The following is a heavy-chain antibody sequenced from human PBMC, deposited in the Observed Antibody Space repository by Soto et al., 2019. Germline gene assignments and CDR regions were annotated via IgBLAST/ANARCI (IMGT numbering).Heavy chain of an antibody. CDR2: ISNSGGT. CDR3: ATESGSTYGYFDH. D-gene: IGHD5-18*01. V-gene: IGHV4-30-4*01. CDR1: GGSVTSDEDY. Sequence: SETLSLTCTVSGGSVTSDEDYWTWIRQSPGKGLEWIGYISNSGGTGYNPSLKTRLSMSVDRSKNQFTLRLTSVTAADTAVYFCATESGSTYGYFDHWGQGTQVTVSS. J-gene: IGHJ4*02.